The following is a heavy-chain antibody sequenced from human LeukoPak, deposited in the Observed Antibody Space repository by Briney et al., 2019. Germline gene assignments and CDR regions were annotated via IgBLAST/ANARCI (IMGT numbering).Heavy chain of an antibody. V-gene: IGHV3-30-3*01. CDR3: ARVSGKSWFDP. J-gene: IGHJ5*02. Sequence: GGSLRLSCAASGFTFSSYAMHWVRQAPGKGLEWVAVISYDGSNKYYADSVKGRFTISRDNSKNTLYLQMNSLRAEDTAVYYCARVSGKSWFDPWGQGTLVTVSS. CDR2: ISYDGSNK. CDR1: GFTFSSYA.